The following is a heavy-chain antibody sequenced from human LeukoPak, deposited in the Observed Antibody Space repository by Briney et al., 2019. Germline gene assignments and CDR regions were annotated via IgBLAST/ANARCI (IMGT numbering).Heavy chain of an antibody. J-gene: IGHJ6*02. V-gene: IGHV1-69*04. CDR1: GGTFSSYA. CDR2: IIPIFGIA. Sequence: ASVKVSCKASGGTFSSYAISWVRQAPGQGLEWMGRIIPIFGIANYARKFQGRVTITADKSTSTAYMELSSLRSEDTAVYYCATRKCGGDCYSDYYYGMDVWGQGTTVTVSS. D-gene: IGHD2-21*02. CDR3: ATRKCGGDCYSDYYYGMDV.